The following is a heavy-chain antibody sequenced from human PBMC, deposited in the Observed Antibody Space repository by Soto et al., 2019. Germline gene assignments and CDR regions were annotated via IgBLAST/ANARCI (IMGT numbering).Heavy chain of an antibody. J-gene: IGHJ4*02. CDR1: GFTLRNQA. CDR3: ANDKSGTTSFDD. Sequence: EVQLLESGGGLVQPGGSLRLSCAASGFTLRNQAMSWVRQAPGKGLEWVSALSASGGNTHYADSVKGRFTISRDNSKNTLYLQMNSLRAEDTAVYYCANDKSGTTSFDDWGQGTLVTVSS. V-gene: IGHV3-23*01. D-gene: IGHD1-26*01. CDR2: LSASGGNT.